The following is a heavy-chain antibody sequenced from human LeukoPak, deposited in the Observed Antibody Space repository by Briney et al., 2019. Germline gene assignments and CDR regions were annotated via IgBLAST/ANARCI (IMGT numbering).Heavy chain of an antibody. CDR2: IKQDGSEK. D-gene: IGHD3-10*01. V-gene: IGHV3-7*01. CDR1: GFTFSNYW. J-gene: IGHJ4*02. CDR3: ARAGMVRGVIAVYYFDY. Sequence: GGSLRLSCAASGFTFSNYWMNWVRQAPGKGLEWVANIKQDGSEKYYVDSVKGRFTISRDNAKNSLYLQMNSLRAEDTAVYYCARAGMVRGVIAVYYFDYWGQGTLVTVSS.